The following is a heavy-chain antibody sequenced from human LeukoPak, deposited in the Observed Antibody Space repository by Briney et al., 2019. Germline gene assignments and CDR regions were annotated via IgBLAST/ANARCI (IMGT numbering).Heavy chain of an antibody. V-gene: IGHV5-51*01. CDR2: IYPGDSDT. CDR1: GYTFTSYL. CDR3: ARHPNYGSGSFYYMDV. J-gene: IGHJ6*03. D-gene: IGHD3-10*01. Sequence: KVSCKASGYTFTSYLIGWVRQMPGKGLEWMGIIYPGDSDTRYSPSFQGQVTISADKSISTAYLQWSSLKASDTAMYYCARHPNYGSGSFYYMDVWGKGTPVTVSS.